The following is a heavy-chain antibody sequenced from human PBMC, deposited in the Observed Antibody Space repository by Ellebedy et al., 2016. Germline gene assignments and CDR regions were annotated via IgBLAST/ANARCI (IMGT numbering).Heavy chain of an antibody. CDR2: ISYAGNT. CDR1: GGSISTSSYY. Sequence: SETLSLTCTVSGGSISTSSYYWGWIRQPPGKGLEWIGYISYAGNTNYNPSLKSRVIISVDTSKNQFSLKLASVTAADTAMYYCARHSGRDDKKHFDYWGQGTLVTVSS. CDR3: ARHSGRDDKKHFDY. V-gene: IGHV4-61*05. J-gene: IGHJ4*02. D-gene: IGHD5-24*01.